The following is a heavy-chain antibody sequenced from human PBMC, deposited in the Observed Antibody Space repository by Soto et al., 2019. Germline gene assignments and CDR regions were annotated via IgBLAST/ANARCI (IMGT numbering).Heavy chain of an antibody. V-gene: IGHV1-18*01. Sequence: QVQLVQSGDEVKKPGASVKVSCKASGYIFVTYGIAWVRQAPGQGLEWRGWISPYTGNTHSATKIQGRLTMTTDTSTSTAYMDLGSLTSDDTAVYYCVIVDNYVPPTPQDVWGQGTTVTVSS. CDR1: GYIFVTYG. J-gene: IGHJ6*02. CDR2: ISPYTGNT. D-gene: IGHD3-16*01. CDR3: VIVDNYVPPTPQDV.